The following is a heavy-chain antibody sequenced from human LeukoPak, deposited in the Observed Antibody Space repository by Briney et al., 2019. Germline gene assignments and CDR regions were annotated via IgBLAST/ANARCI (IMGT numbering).Heavy chain of an antibody. Sequence: PSETLSLTCAVYGGSFSGYYWSWIRQPPGKALEWIGEINHSGSTNYNPSLKSRVTISVDTSKNQFSLKLSSVTAADTAVYYCARGTYYYDSSGYYSNWFDPWGQGTLVTVSS. V-gene: IGHV4-34*01. D-gene: IGHD3-22*01. CDR1: GGSFSGYY. CDR2: INHSGST. CDR3: ARGTYYYDSSGYYSNWFDP. J-gene: IGHJ5*02.